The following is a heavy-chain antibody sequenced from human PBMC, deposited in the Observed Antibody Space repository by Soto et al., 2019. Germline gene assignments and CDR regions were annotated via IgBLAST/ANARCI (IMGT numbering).Heavy chain of an antibody. CDR3: TRDNGYESDY. CDR1: GYTFTSYG. V-gene: IGHV1-18*01. D-gene: IGHD5-12*01. J-gene: IGHJ4*02. CDR2: ISAYNGNT. Sequence: QVQLVQSGAEVKKPGASVKVSCKASGYTFTSYGISWVRQAPGQGLEWMGWISAYNGNTNYAPKLQTRVTMTTDASTSTAYLELRSLRSDDTSVSYCTRDNGYESDYWGQGPLVTVSS.